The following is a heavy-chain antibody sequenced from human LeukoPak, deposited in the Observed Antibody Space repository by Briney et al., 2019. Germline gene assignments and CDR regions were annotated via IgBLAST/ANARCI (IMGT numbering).Heavy chain of an antibody. J-gene: IGHJ4*02. CDR2: ISSSSSHI. D-gene: IGHD2-2*01. Sequence: GGSLRLSCAASGFTFSSYSMKWVRQAPGKGLEWVSSISSSSSHIYYADSVKGRFTISRDNAKNSLYLQMNSLRAEDTAVYYCARGGCSSDSCAFDYWGQGTLVTVSS. CDR1: GFTFSSYS. V-gene: IGHV3-21*01. CDR3: ARGGCSSDSCAFDY.